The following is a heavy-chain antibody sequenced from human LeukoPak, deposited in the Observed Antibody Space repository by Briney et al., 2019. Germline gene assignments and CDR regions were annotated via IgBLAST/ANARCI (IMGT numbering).Heavy chain of an antibody. J-gene: IGHJ4*02. D-gene: IGHD1-26*01. CDR3: ARDLAMYSPDLDY. Sequence: ASVKVSCEASGYTFTDYYLHWVRQAPGHGLEWMGWINPKTGVTKYAQNFQGRVTMTRDTSISTAYMEVSRLRSDDTAVFYCARDLAMYSPDLDYWGQGTLVTVTS. CDR1: GYTFTDYY. V-gene: IGHV1-2*02. CDR2: INPKTGVT.